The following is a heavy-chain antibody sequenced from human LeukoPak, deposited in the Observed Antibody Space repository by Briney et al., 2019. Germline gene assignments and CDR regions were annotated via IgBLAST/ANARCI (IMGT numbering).Heavy chain of an antibody. CDR2: INEDGSQK. Sequence: GGSLRLSCAASGITFTNYWMIWVRQAPGKGLEWVANINEDGSQKYYVGSVEGRFTISRDNAKNSVFLQMNSPRAEDTAVYYCASSSYSSSSAWGQGTLVTVSS. D-gene: IGHD6-6*01. CDR1: GITFTNYW. CDR3: ASSSYSSSSA. V-gene: IGHV3-7*01. J-gene: IGHJ5*02.